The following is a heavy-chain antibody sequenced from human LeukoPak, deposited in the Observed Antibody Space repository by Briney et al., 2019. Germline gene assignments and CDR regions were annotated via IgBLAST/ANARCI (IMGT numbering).Heavy chain of an antibody. Sequence: VASVKVSCKASGYTLTGYYLHWVRQAPGQGPEWMGKINTNSGVTDYAQKFQGRVTMTRDTSISTAYMELSSLTSDDTAVYYCARDTGFPFFDYWGQGSLVTVSS. CDR1: GYTLTGYY. V-gene: IGHV1-2*02. J-gene: IGHJ4*02. CDR2: INTNSGVT. CDR3: ARDTGFPFFDY.